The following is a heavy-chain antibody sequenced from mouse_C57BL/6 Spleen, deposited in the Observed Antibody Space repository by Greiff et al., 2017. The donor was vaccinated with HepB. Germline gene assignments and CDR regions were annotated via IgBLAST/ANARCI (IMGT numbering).Heavy chain of an antibody. CDR1: GFTFSSYA. CDR2: ISDGGSYT. Sequence: EVMLVESGGGLVKPGGSLKLSCAASGFTFSSYAMSWVRQTPEKRLEWVATISDGGSYTYYPDNVKGRFTISRDNAKNNLYLQMSHLKSEDTAMYYCARESFYYDYDFAYWGQGTLVTVSA. CDR3: ARESFYYDYDFAY. J-gene: IGHJ3*01. D-gene: IGHD2-4*01. V-gene: IGHV5-4*01.